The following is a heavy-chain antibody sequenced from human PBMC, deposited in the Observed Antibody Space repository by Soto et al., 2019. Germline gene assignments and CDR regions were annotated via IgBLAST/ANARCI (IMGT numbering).Heavy chain of an antibody. CDR3: ARLEELRYYFDY. D-gene: IGHD1-1*01. V-gene: IGHV4-39*01. CDR1: GGSISSSSYY. J-gene: IGHJ4*02. Sequence: SQTLSLTCTVFGGSISSSSYYWGWIRQPPGKGLEWIGSIYYSGSTYYNPSLKSRVTISVDTSKNQFSLKLSSVTAADTAVYYCARLEELRYYFDYWGQGTLVTVSS. CDR2: IYYSGST.